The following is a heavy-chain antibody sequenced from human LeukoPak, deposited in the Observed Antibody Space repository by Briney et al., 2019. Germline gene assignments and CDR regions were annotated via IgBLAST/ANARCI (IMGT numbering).Heavy chain of an antibody. CDR3: ATFAWLEVGFHYMDV. CDR2: ISSSSSYI. Sequence: PGGSLRLSCAASGFTFSSYSMNWVRQAPGKGLEWVSSISSSSSYIYYADSVKGRFTISRDNAKNSLYLQMNSLRAEDTAVYYCATFAWLEVGFHYMDVWGKGTTVTISS. J-gene: IGHJ6*03. CDR1: GFTFSSYS. V-gene: IGHV3-21*01. D-gene: IGHD6-19*01.